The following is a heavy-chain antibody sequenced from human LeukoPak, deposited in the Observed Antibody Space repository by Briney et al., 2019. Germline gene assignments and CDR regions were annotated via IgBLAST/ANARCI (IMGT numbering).Heavy chain of an antibody. V-gene: IGHV3-48*04. CDR2: ISSSSSTI. J-gene: IGHJ4*02. CDR3: ARDYYYDSSGYYPY. Sequence: GGSLRLSCAASGFTFSSYSMNWVRQAPGKGLEWVSYISSSSSTIYYADSVKGRFTISRDNAKNSLYLQMNSLRAEDTAVYYCARDYYYDSSGYYPYWGQGTLVTVSS. CDR1: GFTFSSYS. D-gene: IGHD3-22*01.